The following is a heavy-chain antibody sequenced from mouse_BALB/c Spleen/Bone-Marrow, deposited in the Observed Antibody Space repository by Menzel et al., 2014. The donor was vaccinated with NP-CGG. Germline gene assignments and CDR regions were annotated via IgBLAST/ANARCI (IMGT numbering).Heavy chain of an antibody. D-gene: IGHD2-4*01. CDR2: INTETGEP. Sequence: VQRVESGPELKKSGETVKISCKASGYAFTDYSIHWVKQAPGKGLEWMAWINTETGEPTYADDFKGRFAFSLETSASTAYLQIINLKNEDTATYFCARRSIMITTSNFDYWGQGTTLTVSS. V-gene: IGHV9-2-1*01. CDR3: ARRSIMITTSNFDY. J-gene: IGHJ2*01. CDR1: GYAFTDYS.